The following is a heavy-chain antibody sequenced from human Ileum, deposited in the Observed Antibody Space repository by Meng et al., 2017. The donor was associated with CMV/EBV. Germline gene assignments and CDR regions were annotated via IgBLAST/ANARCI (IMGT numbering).Heavy chain of an antibody. D-gene: IGHD2-2*03. CDR2: IYVGRST. CDR1: GSGNY. Sequence: GSGNYMTWVRQAAGKGREWVSVIYVGRSTYYADSVKGRFTISRDNSKHTLFLHMNSLRIEDTAVYYCARDPGHCHNDICFTGSFDIWGRGTMVTVSS. CDR3: ARDPGHCHNDICFTGSFDI. J-gene: IGHJ3*02. V-gene: IGHV3-53*05.